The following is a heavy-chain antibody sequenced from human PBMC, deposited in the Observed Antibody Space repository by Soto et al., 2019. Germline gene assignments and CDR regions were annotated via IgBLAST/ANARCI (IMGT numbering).Heavy chain of an antibody. J-gene: IGHJ6*02. CDR2: INHSGST. CDR1: GGSFSGYY. CDR3: ARVVPAAIYYYYYGMDV. Sequence: SETLSLTCAVYGGSFSGYYWGWIRQPPGKGLEWIGEINHSGSTNYNPSLKSRVTISVDTSKNQFSLKLSSVTAADTAVYYCARVVPAAIYYYYYGMDVWGQGTTVTVSS. D-gene: IGHD2-2*01. V-gene: IGHV4-34*01.